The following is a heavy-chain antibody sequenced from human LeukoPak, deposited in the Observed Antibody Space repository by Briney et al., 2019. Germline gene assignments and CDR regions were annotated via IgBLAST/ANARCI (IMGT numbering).Heavy chain of an antibody. V-gene: IGHV4-59*12. CDR1: GGSISTYY. CDR3: ARGGESYYSDEYFQY. Sequence: SETPSLTCTVSGGSISTYYWNWIRQPPGKGLEWIGNIFLSGRTNYNPSLKSRVTISLDTSKNQFSLTLTSVTAADTAVYYCARGGESYYSDEYFQYWDQGTLVTVSS. CDR2: IFLSGRT. J-gene: IGHJ1*01. D-gene: IGHD3-10*01.